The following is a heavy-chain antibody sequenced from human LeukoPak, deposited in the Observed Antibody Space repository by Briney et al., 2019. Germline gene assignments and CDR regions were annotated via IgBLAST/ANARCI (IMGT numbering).Heavy chain of an antibody. Sequence: GGSLRLSCAASGFTFSNYVMSWVRQAPGKGLEWVSYINHNGEMIFYPDFVKGRFTISRDNAKNSLYLKMNSLRDEDTAVYYCARDNDWAFHYWGQGTLVTVSS. J-gene: IGHJ4*02. CDR2: INHNGEMI. D-gene: IGHD3-9*01. V-gene: IGHV3-48*02. CDR3: ARDNDWAFHY. CDR1: GFTFSNYV.